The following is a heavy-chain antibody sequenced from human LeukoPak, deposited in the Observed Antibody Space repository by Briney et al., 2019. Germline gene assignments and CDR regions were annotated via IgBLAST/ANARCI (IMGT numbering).Heavy chain of an antibody. CDR3: AKEDDILTGYSFFDY. V-gene: IGHV3-23*01. Sequence: GSLRLSCAASGFTFRSYAINRGRPAPGKGLGGVSAISGSGGSTYYADSVKGRFTISRDNSKNTLYLQMNSLRAEDTAVYYCAKEDDILTGYSFFDYWGQGTLVTVSS. CDR1: GFTFRSYA. CDR2: ISGSGGST. J-gene: IGHJ4*02. D-gene: IGHD3-9*01.